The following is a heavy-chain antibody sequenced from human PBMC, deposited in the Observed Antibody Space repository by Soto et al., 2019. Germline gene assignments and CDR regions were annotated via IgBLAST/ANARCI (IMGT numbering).Heavy chain of an antibody. D-gene: IGHD3-10*01. Sequence: GGSLRLSCAASAFTFSNYTMHWVRQAPGKGLEWVALMSYDGSDKYYADAVKGRFTISRDNSKNTLYLKMDSLRVEDTALYYCAGRSGSSDYWGQGTLVTVSS. J-gene: IGHJ4*02. CDR3: AGRSGSSDY. V-gene: IGHV3-30*04. CDR1: AFTFSNYT. CDR2: MSYDGSDK.